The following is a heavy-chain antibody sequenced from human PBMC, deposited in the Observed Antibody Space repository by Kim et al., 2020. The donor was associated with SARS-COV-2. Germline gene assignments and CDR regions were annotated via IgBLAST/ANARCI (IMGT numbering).Heavy chain of an antibody. J-gene: IGHJ6*02. V-gene: IGHV5-51*01. D-gene: IGHD5-18*01. CDR2: IYPGDSDT. CDR3: ARQADTAMVLGYGMDV. CDR1: GYSFTSYW. Sequence: GASLQISCKGSGYSFTSYWIGWVRQMPGKGLEWMGIIYPGDSDTRYSPSFQGQVTISADKSISTAYLQWSSLKASDTAMYYCARQADTAMVLGYGMDVWGQGTTVTVSS.